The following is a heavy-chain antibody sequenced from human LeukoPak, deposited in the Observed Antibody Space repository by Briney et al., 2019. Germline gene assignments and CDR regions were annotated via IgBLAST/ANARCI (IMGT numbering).Heavy chain of an antibody. V-gene: IGHV3-15*01. CDR3: ITFSMIVVVITD. D-gene: IGHD3-22*01. Sequence: PAGSLRLSCAASGFTFSNAWMSWVRQAPGKGLEWVGRIKSKSDGGTTDYAAPVKGRFTISRDDSKNTLYLQMNSLKTEDTAVYYCITFSMIVVVITDWGQGTLVTVSS. CDR2: IKSKSDGGTT. J-gene: IGHJ4*02. CDR1: GFTFSNAW.